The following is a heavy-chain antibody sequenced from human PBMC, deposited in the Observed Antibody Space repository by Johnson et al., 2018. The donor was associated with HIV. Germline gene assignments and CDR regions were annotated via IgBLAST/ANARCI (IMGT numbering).Heavy chain of an antibody. CDR3: ASIYSYGLRAAFDI. D-gene: IGHD5-18*01. Sequence: QVQLVESGGGLIQPRGSLRLCCAASGFSFRRSLVNWVRQAPGKGLEWVAVISYDGSNKYYADSVKGRFTISRDNSKNTLYLQMNSLRAEDTAVYYCASIYSYGLRAAFDIWGQGTMVTVSS. CDR2: ISYDGSNK. V-gene: IGHV3-30*03. CDR1: GFSFRRSL. J-gene: IGHJ3*02.